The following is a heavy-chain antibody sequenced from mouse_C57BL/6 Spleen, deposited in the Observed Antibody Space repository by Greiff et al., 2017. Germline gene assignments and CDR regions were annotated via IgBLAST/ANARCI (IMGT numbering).Heavy chain of an antibody. CDR2: IHPNSGST. CDR1: GYTFTSYW. J-gene: IGHJ1*03. Sequence: VQLQQPGAELVKPGASVKLSCKASGYTFTSYWMHWVKQRPGQGLEWIGMIHPNSGSTNYNEKFKSKATLTVDKSSSTAYMQLSSLTSEDSAVYYCARYDGYSRYFDVWGTGTTVTVSS. V-gene: IGHV1-64*01. D-gene: IGHD2-3*01. CDR3: ARYDGYSRYFDV.